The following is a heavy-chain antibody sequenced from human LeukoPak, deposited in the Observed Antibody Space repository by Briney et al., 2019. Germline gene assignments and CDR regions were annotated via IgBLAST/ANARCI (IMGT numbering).Heavy chain of an antibody. D-gene: IGHD2-15*01. CDR1: GGSFSGYY. Sequence: SETLSLTCAVYGGSFSGYYWSWIRQPPGKGLEWIGEINDSGSTKYNPSLKSRVTISVETSKNQFSLKLSSVTAADTAVYYCARSLQDWFDPWGQGTRVTVSS. V-gene: IGHV4-34*01. CDR3: ARSLQDWFDP. CDR2: INDSGST. J-gene: IGHJ5*02.